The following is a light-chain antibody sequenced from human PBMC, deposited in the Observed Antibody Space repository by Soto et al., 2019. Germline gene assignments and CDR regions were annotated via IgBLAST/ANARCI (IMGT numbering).Light chain of an antibody. V-gene: IGKV1-5*03. CDR2: KAS. CDR1: QSLSGW. J-gene: IGKJ1*01. Sequence: DIQMAQSPSTLSASVGDRVTITCRASQSLSGWLAWYQQKPGKAPNLLIYKASTLESGVPSRFSGSGSGTEFTLTTSSLQPDDFVTYYCQQYYSYPGTFGQGTKVEFK. CDR3: QQYYSYPGT.